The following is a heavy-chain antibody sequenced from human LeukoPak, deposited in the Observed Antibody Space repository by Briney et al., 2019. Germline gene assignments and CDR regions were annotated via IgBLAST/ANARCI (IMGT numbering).Heavy chain of an antibody. CDR2: ISGSGGST. CDR1: GFTFSSYA. V-gene: IGHV3-23*01. Sequence: GGSLRLSCAASGFTFSSYAMSWVRQAPGKGLEWVSAISGSGGSTYYADSVKGRFTTSRDNSKNTLYLQMNSLRAEDTAVYYCAKTVRPFLEWLLRPFDYWGQGTLVTVSS. CDR3: AKTVRPFLEWLLRPFDY. J-gene: IGHJ4*02. D-gene: IGHD3-3*01.